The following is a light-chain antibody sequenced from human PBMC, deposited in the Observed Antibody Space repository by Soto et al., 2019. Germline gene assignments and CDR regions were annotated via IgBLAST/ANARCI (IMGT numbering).Light chain of an antibody. CDR2: DAS. CDR1: QSVSNY. CDR3: QQHINRLS. J-gene: IGKJ4*01. Sequence: EIVLTQSPATLSLSPGERATLSCRASQSVSNYLALYQQKPGQAHRLLIYDASNRATGIPARFSGSGSGTSFTLTISTLELEDFVVYYGQQHINRLSFGGGTKVEIK. V-gene: IGKV3-11*01.